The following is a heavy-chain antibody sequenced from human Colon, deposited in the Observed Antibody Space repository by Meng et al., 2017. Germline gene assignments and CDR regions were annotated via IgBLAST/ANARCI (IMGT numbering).Heavy chain of an antibody. CDR3: ARDSGYDKNWFDP. D-gene: IGHD5-12*01. Sequence: QGREVEPGAEVKVPGSSVKVPCKAFGGTLSRYAIGWGRQAPGKGLEWMGGIIPILGIANYAQKFQGRVTITADKSTSTAYMELSSLRSEDTAVYYCARDSGYDKNWFDPWGQGTLVTVSS. V-gene: IGHV1-69*10. CDR2: IIPILGIA. CDR1: GGTLSRYA. J-gene: IGHJ5*02.